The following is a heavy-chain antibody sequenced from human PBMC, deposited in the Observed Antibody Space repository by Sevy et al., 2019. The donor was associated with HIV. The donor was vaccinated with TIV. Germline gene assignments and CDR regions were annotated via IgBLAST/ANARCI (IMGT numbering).Heavy chain of an antibody. CDR1: GFTFSSYG. CDR2: ISYDGSNK. Sequence: GGSLRLSCAASGFTFSSYGMHWVRQAPGKGLEWVAVISYDGSNKYYADSVKGRFTISRDNSKNTLYLQMNSLRAKDTAVYYCAKVNGSGRSHYYYYGMDVWGQGTTVTVSS. V-gene: IGHV3-30*18. J-gene: IGHJ6*02. D-gene: IGHD3-10*01. CDR3: AKVNGSGRSHYYYYGMDV.